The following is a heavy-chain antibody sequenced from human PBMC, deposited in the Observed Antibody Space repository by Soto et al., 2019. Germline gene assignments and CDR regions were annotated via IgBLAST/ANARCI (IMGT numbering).Heavy chain of an antibody. CDR1: GGSFSGY. J-gene: IGHJ4*02. CDR3: AGGGLRRSAI. CDR2: IHDRGST. V-gene: IGHV4-34*01. D-gene: IGHD3-3*01. Sequence: QVQLQQWGAGLLKPSETLSLTCAVYGGSFSGYWTWIRQPPGMGLEWIGEIHDRGSTKYNPSLKSGVTKSRDASKNQFSLNLRSVTAADTATYYCAGGGLRRSAIWGQGTLVTVPS.